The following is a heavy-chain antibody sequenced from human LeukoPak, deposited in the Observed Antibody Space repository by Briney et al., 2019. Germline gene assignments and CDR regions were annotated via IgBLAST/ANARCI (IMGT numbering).Heavy chain of an antibody. CDR2: LSSSSYYI. CDR1: GFTFSSYW. Sequence: GGSLRLSCAASGFTFSSYWMSWVRQAPGKGLEWVSSLSSSSYYIYYADSVKGRFTISRDNAKNSLYLEMSTLRVEDTALYYCAREISGRPHNDGFDIWGQGTMVTVSS. V-gene: IGHV3-21*01. J-gene: IGHJ3*02. CDR3: AREISGRPHNDGFDI. D-gene: IGHD3-10*01.